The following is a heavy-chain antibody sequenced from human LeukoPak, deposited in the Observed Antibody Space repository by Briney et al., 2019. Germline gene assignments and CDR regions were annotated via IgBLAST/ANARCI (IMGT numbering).Heavy chain of an antibody. Sequence: PSETLSLTCTVSGASFSSNTYYWAWIRQPPGKGLEWIGSIFNAGSTFYNPSLTSRVTISVDTSKNQFSLKLSSVTAADTAMYYCARNMTNIIVAERLDASDIWGQGTMVTVSS. CDR3: ARNMTNIIVAERLDASDI. CDR1: GASFSSNTYY. J-gene: IGHJ3*02. CDR2: IFNAGST. V-gene: IGHV4-39*01. D-gene: IGHD2-21*01.